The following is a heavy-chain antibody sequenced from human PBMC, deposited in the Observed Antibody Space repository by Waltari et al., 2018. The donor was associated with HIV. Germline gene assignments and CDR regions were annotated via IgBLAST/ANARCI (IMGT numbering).Heavy chain of an antibody. D-gene: IGHD2-2*01. J-gene: IGHJ4*02. Sequence: QVQLVQSGAEVKNPGSSVRVSCKTSGGTFSSSKISWVRQAPGQGLAWMGGIIPFFGSANYAQKFQGRVTIAADKSTSTVYMYLSSLRSDDTAVYYCARDLGYCNSYTCGPFDYWGQGTLVTVSS. CDR3: ARDLGYCNSYTCGPFDY. V-gene: IGHV1-69*14. CDR1: GGTFSSSK. CDR2: IIPFFGSA.